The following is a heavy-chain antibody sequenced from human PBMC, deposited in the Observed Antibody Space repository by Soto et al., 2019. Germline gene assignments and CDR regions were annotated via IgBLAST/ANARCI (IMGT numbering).Heavy chain of an antibody. CDR3: AREFRWNDVDIRY. Sequence: PGGSLRLSCAASGFTFNTYSMNWVRQAPGKGLEWVSSISSGSSYIYYADSVRGRFTVSRDNAKNSLWLQMTSLRAEDTAVYYCAREFRWNDVDIRYWGRGTLFPFSS. V-gene: IGHV3-21*01. CDR1: GFTFNTYS. D-gene: IGHD1-1*01. CDR2: ISSGSSYI. J-gene: IGHJ4*02.